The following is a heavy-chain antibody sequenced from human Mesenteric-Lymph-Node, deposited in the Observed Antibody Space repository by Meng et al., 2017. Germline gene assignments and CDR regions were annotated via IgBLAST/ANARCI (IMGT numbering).Heavy chain of an antibody. CDR2: ISYSGST. D-gene: IGHD1/OR15-1a*01. CDR3: ARDGTINLRGGWFDP. J-gene: IGHJ5*02. Sequence: QVQVDASGPGTVRPSERSSLTCTVSGVSVSSGSYHWSWIRQPPGKGLEWIGFISYSGSTNYNPSLKSRVTISVDTSKNQFSLKLSSVTAADTAVYHCARDGTINLRGGWFDPWGQGTLVTVSS. V-gene: IGHV4-61*01. CDR1: GVSVSSGSYH.